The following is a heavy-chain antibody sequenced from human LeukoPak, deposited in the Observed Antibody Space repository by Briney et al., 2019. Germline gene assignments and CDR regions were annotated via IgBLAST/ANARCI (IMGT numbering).Heavy chain of an antibody. Sequence: GGPLRLSCAPSVSTFSNFAMMGVRQAPGTGRQWVSPITGYGATLYADSVRGRFTIFRDTPMNKLFLQMNSLGAKDTAVYCCAKGAAAGKVDWFDPWGEGTLVTVSS. CDR2: ITGYGAT. J-gene: IGHJ5*02. D-gene: IGHD6-13*01. CDR3: AKGAAAGKVDWFDP. V-gene: IGHV3-23*01. CDR1: VSTFSNFA.